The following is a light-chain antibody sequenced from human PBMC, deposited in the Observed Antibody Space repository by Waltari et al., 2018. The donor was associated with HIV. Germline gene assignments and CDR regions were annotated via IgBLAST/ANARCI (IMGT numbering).Light chain of an antibody. Sequence: QSVLTQPPSAFGPPGPRVTISCSGSSSNLASTTVTWYQQLPGTAPKLLIYANNQRPSGVPDRFSGSKSDTSASLAISGLQSEDEADFYCAAWDDSLNDWLFGGGTKLTVL. CDR1: SSNLASTT. V-gene: IGLV1-44*01. CDR3: AAWDDSLNDWL. CDR2: ANN. J-gene: IGLJ3*02.